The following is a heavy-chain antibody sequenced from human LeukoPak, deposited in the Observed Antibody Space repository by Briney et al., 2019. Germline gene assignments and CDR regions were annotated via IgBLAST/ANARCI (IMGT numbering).Heavy chain of an antibody. CDR2: ISGSGGST. J-gene: IGHJ4*02. CDR3: AKVHSSGWRYPLLRGDPNYYFDY. Sequence: PGGSLRLSCAASGFTFSSYAMSWVRQAPGKGLEWVSAISGSGGSTYYADSVKGRFTISRDNSKNTLYLQMNSLRAEDTAVYYCAKVHSSGWRYPLLRGDPNYYFDYWGQGTLVTVSS. V-gene: IGHV3-23*01. D-gene: IGHD6-19*01. CDR1: GFTFSSYA.